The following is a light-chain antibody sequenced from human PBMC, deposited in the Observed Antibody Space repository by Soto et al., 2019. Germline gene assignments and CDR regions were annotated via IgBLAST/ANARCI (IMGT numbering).Light chain of an antibody. J-gene: IGKJ1*01. CDR1: QSVDRW. V-gene: IGKV1-5*03. CDR3: QHDTTLVT. CDR2: KAA. Sequence: DIQMTQSPSTLSASVGDRVTITCRASQSVDRWLAWYQQRPGKAPKALIYKAANLESGVPSRFSGSGSGTEITLTITALKPDDLAPYYCQHDTTLVTFGQGTMVEMK.